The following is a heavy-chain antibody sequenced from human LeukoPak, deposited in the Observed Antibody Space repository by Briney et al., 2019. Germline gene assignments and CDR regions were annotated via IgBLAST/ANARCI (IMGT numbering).Heavy chain of an antibody. Sequence: PSETLSLTCAVYGGSFSGYYWSWIRQPPGKGLEWIGEINHSGSTNYNPSLKSRVTISVDTSKNQFSLKLSSVTAADTAVYYCARGRSLIGYCSGGSCYRSTGMDVWGQGTTVTVSS. J-gene: IGHJ6*02. CDR2: INHSGST. D-gene: IGHD2-15*01. CDR3: ARGRSLIGYCSGGSCYRSTGMDV. CDR1: GGSFSGYY. V-gene: IGHV4-34*01.